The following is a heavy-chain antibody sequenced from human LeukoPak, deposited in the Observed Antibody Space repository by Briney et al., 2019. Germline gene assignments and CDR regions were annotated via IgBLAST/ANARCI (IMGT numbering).Heavy chain of an antibody. J-gene: IGHJ4*02. CDR2: ISGSGAST. CDR1: GFTFSSYA. D-gene: IGHD5-12*01. V-gene: IGHV3-23*01. CDR3: AKDGAWLRFDD. Sequence: GGSLRLSCAASGFTFSSYAMKWVRQAPGKGLEWVSTISGSGASTYYADSVKGRFTISRDGSKNTLYLQMNNLRAEDTAVYYCAKDGAWLRFDDWGQGILVSVSS.